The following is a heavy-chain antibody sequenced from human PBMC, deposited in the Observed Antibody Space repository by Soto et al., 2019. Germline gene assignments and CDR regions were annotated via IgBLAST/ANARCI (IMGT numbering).Heavy chain of an antibody. D-gene: IGHD5-12*01. V-gene: IGHV3-30-3*01. Sequence: PGGSLRLSCAASGFTFSSYAMHWVRQAPGKGLEWVAVISYDGSNKYYADSVKGRFTISRDNSKNTLYLQMNSLRAEDTAVYYCARDYGYSGYDYFDYWGQGTLVTVSS. J-gene: IGHJ4*02. CDR3: ARDYGYSGYDYFDY. CDR1: GFTFSSYA. CDR2: ISYDGSNK.